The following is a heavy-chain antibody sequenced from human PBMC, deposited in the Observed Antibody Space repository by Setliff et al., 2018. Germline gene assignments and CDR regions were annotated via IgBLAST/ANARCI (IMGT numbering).Heavy chain of an antibody. J-gene: IGHJ4*02. V-gene: IGHV3-7*01. Sequence: PGGSLRLSCAASGFTFSSYAMSWVRQAPGKGLEWVANIKEDGGEQYYVDSVKGRFTISRDNAKNSLYLQMNSLAAEDTAVYFCARDEGEYWGQGTLVTVSS. CDR1: GFTFSSYA. D-gene: IGHD3-16*01. CDR3: ARDEGEY. CDR2: IKEDGGEQ.